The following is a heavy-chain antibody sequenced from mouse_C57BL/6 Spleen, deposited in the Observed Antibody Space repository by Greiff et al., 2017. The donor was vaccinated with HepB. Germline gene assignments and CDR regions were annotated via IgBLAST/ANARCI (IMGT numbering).Heavy chain of an antibody. J-gene: IGHJ3*01. CDR2: IDPNSGGT. Sequence: VQLQQPGAELVKPGASVKLSCKASGYTFTSYWMHWVKRRTGRGLEWIGRIDPNSGGTKYNEKFKSKATLTVDKPSSTAYMQLSSLTSEVAAVYYGARLGYDDYDGFAYWGQGTLVTVSA. V-gene: IGHV1-72*01. CDR1: GYTFTSYW. D-gene: IGHD2-4*01. CDR3: ARLGYDDYDGFAY.